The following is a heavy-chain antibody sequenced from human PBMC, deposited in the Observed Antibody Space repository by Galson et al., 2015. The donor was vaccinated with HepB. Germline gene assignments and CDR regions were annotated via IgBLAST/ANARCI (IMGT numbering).Heavy chain of an antibody. V-gene: IGHV3-9*01. CDR1: GFTFDDYA. CDR3: AKGSSSWYVSWFDP. CDR2: ISWNSGGI. D-gene: IGHD6-13*01. Sequence: SLRLSCAASGFTFDDYAMHWVRQAPGKGLEWVSGISWNSGGIGYADSVKGRFTISRDNAKNSLYLQMNSLRAEDTALYYCAKGSSSWYVSWFDPWGQGTLVTVSS. J-gene: IGHJ5*02.